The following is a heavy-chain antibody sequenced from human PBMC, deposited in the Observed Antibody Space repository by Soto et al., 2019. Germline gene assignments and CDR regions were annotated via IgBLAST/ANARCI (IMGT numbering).Heavy chain of an antibody. D-gene: IGHD6-13*01. CDR3: TKNYYSSSWYFFEY. J-gene: IGHJ4*02. CDR1: GFTFSNYA. V-gene: IGHV3-23*01. Sequence: GGSLRLSCAASGFTFSNYALSWVRQAPGKGLEWVSSIRGSADVTNYADSVEGRFTISRDNSKDTLYLQMDSLRVEDTAVYFCTKNYYSSSWYFFEYCGQGTLVTVSS. CDR2: IRGSADVT.